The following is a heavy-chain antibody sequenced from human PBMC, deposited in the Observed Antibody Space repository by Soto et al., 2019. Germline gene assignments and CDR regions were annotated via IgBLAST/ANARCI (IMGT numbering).Heavy chain of an antibody. CDR2: IYSGGST. Sequence: GGSLRLSCAASGFTVSSNYMSWVRQAPGKGLEWVSVIYSGGSTYYADSVKGRFTISRDNSKNTLYLQMNSLRAEDTAVYYCARDSEGLHLGELSAFDYWGQGTLVTVSS. D-gene: IGHD3-16*02. CDR1: GFTVSSNY. V-gene: IGHV3-66*01. CDR3: ARDSEGLHLGELSAFDY. J-gene: IGHJ4*02.